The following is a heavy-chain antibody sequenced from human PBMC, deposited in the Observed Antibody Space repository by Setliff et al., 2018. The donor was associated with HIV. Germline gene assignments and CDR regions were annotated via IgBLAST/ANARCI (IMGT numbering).Heavy chain of an antibody. V-gene: IGHV1-8*03. Sequence: ASVKVSCKASGYSFTNYDINWVRQATGQGLEWMGWMNPKSGKTGYAQKFQGRVTITRNTSISTVYMDLDSLRSDDAAVYYCARGFYDFFYNYYMDVWGKGTTVTVSS. CDR1: GYSFTNYD. CDR2: MNPKSGKT. CDR3: ARGFYDFFYNYYMDV. D-gene: IGHD3-3*01. J-gene: IGHJ6*03.